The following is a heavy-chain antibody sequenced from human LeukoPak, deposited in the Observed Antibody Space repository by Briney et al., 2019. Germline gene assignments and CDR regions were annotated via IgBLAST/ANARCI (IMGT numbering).Heavy chain of an antibody. Sequence: GGSLRLSCAASGFTFSSYPMHWVRQAPGKGLEWVAVVSDDGNKKFDADFVKGRFTISRDNSKNTLYLQMNSLRSEDTAVYYCARGQLLLEGHFYYMDVWGEGTTVAVSS. J-gene: IGHJ6*03. CDR3: ARGQLLLEGHFYYMDV. V-gene: IGHV3-30-3*01. CDR2: VSDDGNKK. CDR1: GFTFSSYP. D-gene: IGHD2-2*01.